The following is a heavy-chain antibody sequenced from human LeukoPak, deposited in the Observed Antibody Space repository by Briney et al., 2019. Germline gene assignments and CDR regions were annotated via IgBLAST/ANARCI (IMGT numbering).Heavy chain of an antibody. CDR2: ISYDGSNK. V-gene: IGHV3-30*18. Sequence: GGSLRLSCAASGFTFSSYGTHWVRQAPGKGLEWVAVISYDGSNKYYADSVKGRFTISRDNSKNTLYLQMNSLRAEDTAVYYCAKGVHGDIYDAFDIWGQGTMVTVSS. CDR3: AKGVHGDIYDAFDI. J-gene: IGHJ3*02. CDR1: GFTFSSYG. D-gene: IGHD2-15*01.